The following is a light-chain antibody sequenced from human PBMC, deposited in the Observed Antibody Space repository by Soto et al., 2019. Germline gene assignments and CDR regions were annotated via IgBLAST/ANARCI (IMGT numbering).Light chain of an antibody. CDR3: QQYNNWTQT. CDR1: QSVSSN. Sequence: EIVMTQSPATLSVSPGERATLSCRASQSVSSNLAWYQQKPGQAPRLLIYGASTRATGIPARFSGSGSGTELTLTISSLKSEDFAVYYCQQYNNWTQTFGQGTKVEIK. V-gene: IGKV3-15*01. CDR2: GAS. J-gene: IGKJ1*01.